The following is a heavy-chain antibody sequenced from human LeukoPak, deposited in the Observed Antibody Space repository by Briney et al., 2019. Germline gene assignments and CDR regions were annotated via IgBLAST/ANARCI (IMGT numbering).Heavy chain of an antibody. Sequence: GGFLRLSCAASGFTFSSYWMHWVRQAPGKGLVWVSRINSDGSSTSYADSVKGRFTISRDNAKNTLYLQMNSLRAEDTAVYYCARLDLAGNIDYWGQGTLVTVSS. J-gene: IGHJ4*02. V-gene: IGHV3-74*01. CDR3: ARLDLAGNIDY. CDR1: GFTFSSYW. CDR2: INSDGSST. D-gene: IGHD3/OR15-3a*01.